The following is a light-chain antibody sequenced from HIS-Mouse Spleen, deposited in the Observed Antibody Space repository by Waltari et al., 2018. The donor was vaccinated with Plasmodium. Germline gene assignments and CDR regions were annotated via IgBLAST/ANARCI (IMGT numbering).Light chain of an antibody. J-gene: IGKJ5*01. V-gene: IGKV1-12*01. CDR1: QGISSW. CDR2: AAS. CDR3: QQANSFPPSIT. Sequence: DIQMTQSPSSVSASVVDRVTITCRASQGISSWVAWYQQKPGKAPKLLIYAASSLQSGVPSRFSGSGSGTDFTLTISSLQPEDFATYYCQQANSFPPSITFGQGTRLEIK.